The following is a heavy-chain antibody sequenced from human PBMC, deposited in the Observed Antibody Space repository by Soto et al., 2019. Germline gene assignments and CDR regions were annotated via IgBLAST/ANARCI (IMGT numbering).Heavy chain of an antibody. V-gene: IGHV3-11*01. CDR1: GFTFSDYY. CDR3: AKDPVLCGYDSCYFDY. Sequence: PGGSLRLSCAASGFTFSDYYMSWIRQAPGKGLEWVSYISSSGTTIYYADSVKGRFTISRDNAKNSLYLQMNSLRAEDTAVYYCAKDPVLCGYDSCYFDYWGQGTLVTVSS. D-gene: IGHD5-12*01. CDR2: ISSSGTTI. J-gene: IGHJ4*02.